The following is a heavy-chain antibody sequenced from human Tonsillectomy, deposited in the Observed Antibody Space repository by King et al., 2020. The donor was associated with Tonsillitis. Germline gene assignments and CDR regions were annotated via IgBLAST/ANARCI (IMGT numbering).Heavy chain of an antibody. CDR3: ARDPLYSSSAVDY. Sequence: QLQESGPGLVKASETLSLTCTVSGISISSCTYYWGWIRQPPGKGLEWIGSIYYNGNTYQSPSLKSRVTISVDTAKNQFSLKLSSVTAADTAVYYCARDPLYSSSAVDYWGQGTLVTVS. CDR2: IYYNGNT. J-gene: IGHJ4*02. V-gene: IGHV4-39*07. CDR1: GISISSCTYY. D-gene: IGHD6-6*01.